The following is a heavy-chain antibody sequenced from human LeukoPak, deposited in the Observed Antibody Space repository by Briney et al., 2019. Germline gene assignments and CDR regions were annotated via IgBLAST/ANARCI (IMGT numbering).Heavy chain of an antibody. J-gene: IGHJ6*03. V-gene: IGHV3-30*18. Sequence: SGGSLRLSCAASGFTFSSYDIHWVRQAPGKGLEWVAVISYDGNKYYGDSVKGRFTISRDNSKNTLYLQMNSLRTEDTAVYYCAKDRGRPNYYYVDVWGKGTTVTVSS. CDR1: GFTFSSYD. D-gene: IGHD3-16*01. CDR3: AKDRGRPNYYYVDV. CDR2: ISYDGNK.